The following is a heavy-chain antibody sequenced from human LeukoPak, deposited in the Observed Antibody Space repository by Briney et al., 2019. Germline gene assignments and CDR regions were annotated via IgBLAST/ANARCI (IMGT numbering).Heavy chain of an antibody. V-gene: IGHV4-4*02. CDR3: VRLSGDTDVFDI. D-gene: IGHD5-18*01. Sequence: NPSETLSFTCAVSGDSISSAHWWSWVRQPPGKGLEWIGEIWHTGVSTYTSSLRSRVTMSVDKSKNQFHLKLNSVTAADTALYYCVRLSGDTDVFDIWGQGTMVVVSS. CDR1: GDSISSAHW. CDR2: IWHTGVS. J-gene: IGHJ3*02.